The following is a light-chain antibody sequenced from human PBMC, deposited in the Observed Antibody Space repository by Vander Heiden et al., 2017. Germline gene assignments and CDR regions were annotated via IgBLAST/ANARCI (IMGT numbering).Light chain of an antibody. CDR3: QQYGSSPGIT. CDR1: QSVSSS. V-gene: IGKV3-20*01. J-gene: IGKJ5*01. Sequence: EIVLTQSPGTLSLSPGERATLSCRASQSVSSSRLLIYGASSRATGIPDRFSGSGSGTDFTLTISRLEPEDFAVDYCQQYGSSPGITFGQGTRLEIK. CDR2: GAS.